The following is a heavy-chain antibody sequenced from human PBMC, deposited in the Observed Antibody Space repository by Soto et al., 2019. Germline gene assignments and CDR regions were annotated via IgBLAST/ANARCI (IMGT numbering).Heavy chain of an antibody. CDR2: ISYNGKYE. V-gene: IGHV3-30*04. CDR1: GFTFSTYT. J-gene: IGHJ4*02. CDR3: ATTPGGAAY. Sequence: QVHLVESGGGVVQPGRSLGLSCAASGFTFSTYTMHWVRQAPGKGLEWVADISYNGKYEYYADSVKGRFTISRDNSKSTLYLQMNSLTPEDTAVYYCATTPGGAAYWGQGTLVTVSS. D-gene: IGHD2-15*01.